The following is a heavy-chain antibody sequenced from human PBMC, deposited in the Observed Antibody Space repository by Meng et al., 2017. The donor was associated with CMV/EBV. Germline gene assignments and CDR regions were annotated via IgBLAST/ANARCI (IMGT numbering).Heavy chain of an antibody. V-gene: IGHV1-69*06. CDR3: ARGGTTVTSRRNERTSFYYYYGMDV. J-gene: IGHJ6*02. Sequence: SVKVSCKASGGTFSSYAISWVRQAPGQGLEWMGGIIPIFGTANYAQKFQGRVTITADKSTSTAYMELSSLRSEDTAVYYCARGGTTVTSRRNERTSFYYYYGMDVWGQGTTVTVSS. CDR2: IIPIFGTA. D-gene: IGHD4-11*01. CDR1: GGTFSSYA.